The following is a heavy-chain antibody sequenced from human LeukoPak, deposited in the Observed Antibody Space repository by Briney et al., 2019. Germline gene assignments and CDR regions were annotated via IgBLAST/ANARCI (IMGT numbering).Heavy chain of an antibody. CDR1: GGSISSTGYY. Sequence: KPSETLYLTCTVSGGSISSTGYYWDWIRQPPGKGLEWIGSIYYSETTYYNSSLKSRVTISLNTSKNQFSLRLNSVTAADTAVYYCARQVSDYYYYYIDVWGKGATVTVSS. V-gene: IGHV4-39*01. CDR2: IYYSETT. D-gene: IGHD5/OR15-5a*01. CDR3: ARQVSDYYYYYIDV. J-gene: IGHJ6*03.